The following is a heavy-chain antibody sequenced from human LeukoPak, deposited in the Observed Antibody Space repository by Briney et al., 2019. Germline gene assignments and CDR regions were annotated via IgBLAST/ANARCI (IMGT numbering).Heavy chain of an antibody. CDR1: GLSGLAFSNYA. CDR2: ISGSGAII. CDR3: AKDISSDIVRGNFDY. V-gene: IGHV3-23*01. Sequence: GGSLRLSCGVSGLSGLAFSNYAMSWVRQAPGKGLEWVSFISGSGAIIEYADSVKGRFTISRDNAKYTLFLQMNSLRAEDTAVYYCAKDISSDIVRGNFDYWGQGTLATVSS. D-gene: IGHD3-10*01. J-gene: IGHJ4*02.